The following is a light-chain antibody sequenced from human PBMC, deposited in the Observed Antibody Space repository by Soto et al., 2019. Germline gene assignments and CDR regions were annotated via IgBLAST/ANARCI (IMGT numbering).Light chain of an antibody. V-gene: IGKV3-20*01. CDR3: QQSGRP. CDR1: QSLTSDY. J-gene: IGKJ1*01. Sequence: EIVLTQSPGTLSLSPGERATLSRRASQSLTSDYLAWYQQKPGQTPRLLIHGASSRATGIPDRFSGSGSGTDFTLTISRLEPEDSAVYYCQQSGRPFGQGTKVDIK. CDR2: GAS.